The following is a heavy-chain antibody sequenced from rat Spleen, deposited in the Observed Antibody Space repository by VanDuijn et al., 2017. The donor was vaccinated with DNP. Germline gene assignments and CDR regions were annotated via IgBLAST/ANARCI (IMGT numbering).Heavy chain of an antibody. Sequence: QVQLQQSGGELAKPGSSVKISCKASGYTFTSYYIGWIKQTTGQGLEYFGYINTGSGGTNYNEKFKGRATLTVDKYSSTAVMQLSSLTPDDSAVYYCARWDTRVSFAYWGQGTLVTVSS. J-gene: IGHJ3*01. D-gene: IGHD1-4*01. CDR1: GYTFTSYY. CDR3: ARWDTRVSFAY. CDR2: INTGSGGT. V-gene: IGHV1-43*01.